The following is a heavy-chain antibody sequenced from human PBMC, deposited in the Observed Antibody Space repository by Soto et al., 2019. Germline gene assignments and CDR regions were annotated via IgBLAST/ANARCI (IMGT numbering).Heavy chain of an antibody. CDR1: GFTFSNYA. J-gene: IGHJ4*02. CDR2: ISYDGKDK. V-gene: IGHV3-30*04. CDR3: ARNRENYFDY. Sequence: QVQLVESGGDVVQPGRSLRLSCAASGFTFSNYAMHWVRQAPGKGLEWVALISYDGKDKYYADSVKGQFTISRDNSKNTVNLQMNSLRPEDTAVYYCARNRENYFDYWGQGALITVSS. D-gene: IGHD1-26*01.